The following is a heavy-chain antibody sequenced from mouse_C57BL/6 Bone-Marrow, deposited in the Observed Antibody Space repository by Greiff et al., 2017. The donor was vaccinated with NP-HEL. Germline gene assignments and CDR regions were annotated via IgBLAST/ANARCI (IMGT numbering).Heavy chain of an antibody. Sequence: EVQGVESGGGLVQPGGSMKLSCAASGFTFSDAWMDWVRQSPEKGLEWVAEIRNKANNHATYYAESVKGRFTISRDDSKSSVYLQMNSLRAEDTGIYYCTNYGYEDAMDYWGQGTSVTVSS. D-gene: IGHD2-2*01. CDR3: TNYGYEDAMDY. J-gene: IGHJ4*01. CDR1: GFTFSDAW. V-gene: IGHV6-6*01. CDR2: IRNKANNHAT.